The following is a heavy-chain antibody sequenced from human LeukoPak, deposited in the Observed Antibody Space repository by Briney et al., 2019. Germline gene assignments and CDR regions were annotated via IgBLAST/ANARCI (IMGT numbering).Heavy chain of an antibody. J-gene: IGHJ5*02. D-gene: IGHD2-2*03. V-gene: IGHV4-59*08. CDR3: ARHRGYCSSTSCSYNWFDP. CDR2: IYYSGST. CDR1: GGSISSYY. Sequence: RTSETLSLTCTVSGGSISSYYWTWIRQPPGKGLEWIGYIYYSGSTKYNPSLKSRVTMSVDTPKNRFSLKLSSVTAADTAVYYCARHRGYCSSTSCSYNWFDPWGQETLVTVSS.